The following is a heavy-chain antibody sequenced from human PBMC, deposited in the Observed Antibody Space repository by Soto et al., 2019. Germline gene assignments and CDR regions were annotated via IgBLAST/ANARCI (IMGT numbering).Heavy chain of an antibody. CDR2: ISYDGSNK. J-gene: IGHJ4*02. V-gene: IGHV3-30-3*01. CDR3: ARDFVATISHFDY. CDR1: GFTFSSYA. D-gene: IGHD5-12*01. Sequence: QVQLVESGGGVVQPGRSLRLSCAASGFTFSSYAMHWVRQAPGKGLEWVAVISYDGSNKYYADSVKGRFTISRDNSKNTLYLQMNSLRAEDTAVYYCARDFVATISHFDYWGQGTLVTVSS.